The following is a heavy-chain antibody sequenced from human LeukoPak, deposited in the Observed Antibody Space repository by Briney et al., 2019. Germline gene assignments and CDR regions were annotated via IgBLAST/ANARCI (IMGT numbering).Heavy chain of an antibody. CDR1: GYSITTGHY. CDR2: IYHGETT. CDR3: ARIDYSNLEYFQH. Sequence: SETLSLTCTVSGYSITTGHYWGWIRQPPGRGLEWIGSIYHGETTYYNPSLKTRLTISLDTSKNQFSLKLSSVTAADTAVYYCARIDYSNLEYFQHWGQGTLVTVSS. J-gene: IGHJ1*01. V-gene: IGHV4-38-2*02. D-gene: IGHD4-11*01.